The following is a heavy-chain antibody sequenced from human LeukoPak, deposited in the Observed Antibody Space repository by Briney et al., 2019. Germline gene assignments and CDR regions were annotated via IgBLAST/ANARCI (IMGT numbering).Heavy chain of an antibody. J-gene: IGHJ5*02. Sequence: ASVKVSCKASGYTFTGYYMHWVRQAPGQGLEWMGWINPNSGGTNYAQKLQGRVTMTTDTSTSTAYMELRSLRSDDTAVYYCAAMVRGVISRGNYWFDPWGQGTLVTVSS. CDR3: AAMVRGVISRGNYWFDP. D-gene: IGHD3-10*01. V-gene: IGHV1-2*02. CDR1: GYTFTGYY. CDR2: INPNSGGT.